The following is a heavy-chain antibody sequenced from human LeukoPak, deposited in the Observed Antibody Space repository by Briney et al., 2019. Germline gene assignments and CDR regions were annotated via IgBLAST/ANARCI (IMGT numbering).Heavy chain of an antibody. CDR3: ARVGGDYYDSSGYPRYYYYYMDV. CDR2: ISAYNGNT. Sequence: ASVKVSCKTSGFTFTSYAISWVRQALGQGLEWMGWISAYNGNTNYAQKLQGRVTMTTDTSTSTAYMELRSLRSDDTAVYYCARVGGDYYDSSGYPRYYYYYMDVWGKGTTVTVSS. D-gene: IGHD3-22*01. J-gene: IGHJ6*03. CDR1: GFTFTSYA. V-gene: IGHV1-18*01.